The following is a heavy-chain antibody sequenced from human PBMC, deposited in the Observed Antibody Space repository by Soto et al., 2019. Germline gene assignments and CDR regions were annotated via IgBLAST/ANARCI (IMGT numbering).Heavy chain of an antibody. Sequence: SETLSLTCTVSGGSISSSSYYWGWIRQPPGKGLEWIGSIYYSGSTNYNPSLKSRVTISVDTSKNQFSLKLSSVTAADTAVYYCARVKGSSIKYYYYYYMDVWGKGTTVTVSS. V-gene: IGHV4-39*07. CDR3: ARVKGSSIKYYYYYYMDV. D-gene: IGHD3-10*01. J-gene: IGHJ6*03. CDR1: GGSISSSSYY. CDR2: IYYSGST.